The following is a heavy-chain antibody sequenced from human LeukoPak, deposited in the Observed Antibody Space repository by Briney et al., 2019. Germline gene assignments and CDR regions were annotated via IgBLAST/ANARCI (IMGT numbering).Heavy chain of an antibody. CDR3: ARDVPDYGSGSYYNY. V-gene: IGHV4-38-2*02. CDR2: IYHSGST. J-gene: IGHJ4*02. CDR1: GYSISSGYY. Sequence: SETLSLTCTVSGYSISSGYYWGWIRQPPGKGLEWIGSIYHSGSTYYNPSLKSRVTISVDTSKNQFSLKPSSVTAADTAVYYCARDVPDYGSGSYYNYWGQGTLVTVSS. D-gene: IGHD3-10*01.